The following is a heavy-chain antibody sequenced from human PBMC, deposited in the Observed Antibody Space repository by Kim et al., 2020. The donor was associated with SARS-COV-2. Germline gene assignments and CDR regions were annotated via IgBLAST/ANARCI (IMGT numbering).Heavy chain of an antibody. Sequence: KGRVTISRDNSKNTLYLQMNSLRAEDTAVYYCARDEATVVTAASGYFQHWGQGTLVTVSS. D-gene: IGHD4-17*01. CDR3: ARDEATVVTAASGYFQH. J-gene: IGHJ1*01. V-gene: IGHV3-30*01.